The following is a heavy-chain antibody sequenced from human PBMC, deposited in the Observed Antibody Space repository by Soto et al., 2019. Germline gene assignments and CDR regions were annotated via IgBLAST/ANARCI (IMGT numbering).Heavy chain of an antibody. V-gene: IGHV4-39*01. D-gene: IGHD5-12*01. CDR2: IFYGRST. CDR3: ARLGGYSGYDPFDP. CDR1: GGSISSSLYY. Sequence: SETLSLTCTVSGGSISSSLYYWGWIRQPPGKGLEWIGSIFYGRSTYYNPSLKSRVTTSVDTSKNQFSLKLSSVTAADTAVYYCARLGGYSGYDPFDPWGQGTLVTVSS. J-gene: IGHJ5*02.